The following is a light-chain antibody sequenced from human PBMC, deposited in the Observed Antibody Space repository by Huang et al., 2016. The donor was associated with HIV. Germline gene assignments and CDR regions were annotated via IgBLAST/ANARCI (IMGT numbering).Light chain of an antibody. V-gene: IGKV3-20*01. CDR2: GAS. Sequence: IVLTQSPGTVSLSPGERATLSCRASQSVNTYLAWYQQKPGQGPRLVIFGASNRDTSIPDRFSGSGSETDFTLTISRLEPDDFAVYYCQQYGSSSWTFGQGTRVE. J-gene: IGKJ1*01. CDR1: QSVNTY. CDR3: QQYGSSSWT.